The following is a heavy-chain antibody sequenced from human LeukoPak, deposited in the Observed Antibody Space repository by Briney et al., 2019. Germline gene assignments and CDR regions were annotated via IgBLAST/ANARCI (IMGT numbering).Heavy chain of an antibody. Sequence: RPSETLSLTCTVSGASISSGDYHWNWIRQPPGKGLEWIGFIHGSGSTYYNPSLKSRVSISRDMSKNQLSLMLSSVTAADTAVYYCARGFGAGNYYYGWFDPWGQGTLVSVSS. CDR2: IHGSGST. V-gene: IGHV4-30-4*01. D-gene: IGHD3-10*01. CDR1: GASISSGDYH. J-gene: IGHJ5*02. CDR3: ARGFGAGNYYYGWFDP.